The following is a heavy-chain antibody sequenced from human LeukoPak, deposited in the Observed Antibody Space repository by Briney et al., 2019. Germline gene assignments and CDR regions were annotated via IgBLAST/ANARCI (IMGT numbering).Heavy chain of an antibody. Sequence: GGSLRLSCAASGFTFSTYAMTWVRQAPGKGLEWVSTLGSGGGTYYADSVKGRFTISKDNSKSTLYLQLNSLSAEDTALYYCSKVVAPGTIRSFDYWGQGTLVIVSS. CDR2: LGSGGGT. CDR3: SKVVAPGTIRSFDY. V-gene: IGHV3-23*01. D-gene: IGHD6-13*01. J-gene: IGHJ4*02. CDR1: GFTFSTYA.